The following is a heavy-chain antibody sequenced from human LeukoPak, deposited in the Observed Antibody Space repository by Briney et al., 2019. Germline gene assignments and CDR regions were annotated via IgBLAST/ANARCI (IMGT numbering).Heavy chain of an antibody. J-gene: IGHJ4*02. V-gene: IGHV1-46*01. Sequence: ASVKVSCKASGFTLSTYYMHWVRQAPGQGLEWMGIIDPSGGGTSYAQEVQGRVTMTSDTSTSTIYMELRSLRSDETAVYYCARGGDYGDYFEHWGQGTLVPVSS. D-gene: IGHD4-17*01. CDR3: ARGGDYGDYFEH. CDR2: IDPSGGGT. CDR1: GFTLSTYY.